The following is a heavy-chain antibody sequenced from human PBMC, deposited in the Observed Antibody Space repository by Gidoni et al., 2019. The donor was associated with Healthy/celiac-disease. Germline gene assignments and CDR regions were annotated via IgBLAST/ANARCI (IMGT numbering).Heavy chain of an antibody. CDR1: GFTFSSYA. CDR3: AIGDPYWNSSGYYFNDY. D-gene: IGHD3-22*01. J-gene: IGHJ4*02. V-gene: IGHV3-23*01. Sequence: EVQLLESGGGLVQPGGSLRLSCAASGFTFSSYAMGWVRQAPGKGLEWVSAISGSGGSTYYADSVKGRFTISRDNSKNTLYLQMNSLRAEDTAVYYCAIGDPYWNSSGYYFNDYWGQGTLVTVSS. CDR2: ISGSGGST.